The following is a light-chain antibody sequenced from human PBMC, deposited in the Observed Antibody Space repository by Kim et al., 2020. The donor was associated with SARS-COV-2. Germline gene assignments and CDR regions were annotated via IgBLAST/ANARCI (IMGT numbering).Light chain of an antibody. CDR2: DVS. Sequence: GHSVTIAWTATSSAVGCYNYVTWYQQHPGKAPKLMIYDVSKRPSGVPDRFSGSESGNTASLTISALQAEDETDYYCCSYAGSYALVFGGGTQLTVL. CDR1: SSAVGCYNY. J-gene: IGLJ2*01. V-gene: IGLV2-11*01. CDR3: CSYAGSYALV.